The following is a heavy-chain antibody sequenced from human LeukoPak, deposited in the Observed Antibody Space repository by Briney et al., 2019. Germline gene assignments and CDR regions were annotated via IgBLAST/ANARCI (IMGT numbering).Heavy chain of an antibody. CDR3: ARPYYDSSGYYNY. J-gene: IGHJ4*02. D-gene: IGHD3-22*01. CDR1: GFTFSSYW. V-gene: IGHV3-7*01. CDR2: IKQDGSEK. Sequence: GGSLRLSCAASGFTFSSYWMSWVRQAPGKGLEWVAKIKQDGSEKYYVDSVKGRFTISRDNAKNSLYLQMNSLRAEDTAVYYCARPYYDSSGYYNYWGQGTLVTVSS.